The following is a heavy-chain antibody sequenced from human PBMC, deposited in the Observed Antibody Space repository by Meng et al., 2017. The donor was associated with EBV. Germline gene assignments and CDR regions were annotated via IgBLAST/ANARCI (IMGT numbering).Heavy chain of an antibody. CDR2: IYYSGST. D-gene: IGHD3-10*01. CDR1: GGSISSSSYY. V-gene: IGHV4-39*07. J-gene: IGHJ4*02. CDR3: ARSSPVRFGELSN. Sequence: QLQLQESGPGLVKPSETLPLTCPVSGGSISSSSYYWGWIRQPPGKGLEWIGSIYYSGSTYYNPSLKSRVTISVDTSKNQFSLKLSSVTAADTAVYYCARSSPVRFGELSNWGQGTLVTVST.